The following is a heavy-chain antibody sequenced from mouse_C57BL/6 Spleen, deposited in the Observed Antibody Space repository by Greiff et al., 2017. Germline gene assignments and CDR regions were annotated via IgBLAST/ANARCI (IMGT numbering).Heavy chain of an antibody. V-gene: IGHV5-4*03. Sequence: EVKLMESGGGLVKPGGSLKLSCAASGFTFSSYAMPWVRQTPEKRLEWVATISDGGIYTYYPDNVKGRFTISRDNAKNTLYLQMCHLTSEDTALYYCAEEGYHGRMYFGVWGTGATVTVS. CDR2: ISDGGIYT. CDR1: GFTFSSYA. J-gene: IGHJ1*03. CDR3: AEEGYHGRMYFGV. D-gene: IGHD1-1*01.